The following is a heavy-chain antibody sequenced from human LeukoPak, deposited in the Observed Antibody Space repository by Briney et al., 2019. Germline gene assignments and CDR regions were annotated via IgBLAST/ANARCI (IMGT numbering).Heavy chain of an antibody. V-gene: IGHV3-23*01. CDR2: ISGGGGST. D-gene: IGHD3-16*01. Sequence: PGGSLRLSCAASGFTFSSYAMSWVRQAPGKGLEWVSGISGGGGSTYYADSVKGRFTISRDNSKNTLYLQMNSLRAEDTAVYYCAKIIRGGDSFDYWGQGTLVTVSS. CDR1: GFTFSSYA. J-gene: IGHJ4*02. CDR3: AKIIRGGDSFDY.